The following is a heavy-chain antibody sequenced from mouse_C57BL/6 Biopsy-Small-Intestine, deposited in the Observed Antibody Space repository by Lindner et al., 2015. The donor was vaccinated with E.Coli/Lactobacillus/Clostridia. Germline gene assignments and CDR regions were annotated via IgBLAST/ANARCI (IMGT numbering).Heavy chain of an antibody. CDR3: ARFHYYGSSLAY. CDR2: INPNYGTT. CDR1: GYSFTDFN. Sequence: VQLQESGPDLVKPGASVKISCKASGYSFTDFNMNWVKQSNGKSLEWIGVINPNYGTTNYNQKFKGKATLTVDQSSSTAYMQLNSLTSEDSAVYYCARFHYYGSSLAYWGPRDSGHCLC. V-gene: IGHV1-39*01. D-gene: IGHD1-1*01. J-gene: IGHJ3*01.